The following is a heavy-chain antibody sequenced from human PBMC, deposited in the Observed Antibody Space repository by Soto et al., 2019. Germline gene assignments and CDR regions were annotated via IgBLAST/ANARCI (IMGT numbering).Heavy chain of an antibody. J-gene: IGHJ5*02. CDR1: GFTFSNYA. V-gene: IGHV3-23*01. D-gene: IGHD6-19*01. Sequence: LRLSCAASGFTFSNYAMSWARQAPGKGLEWVSAISGSGGSTYYADSVKGRFTISRDNSKNTLYLQMNSLRADDTAVYYCAKVAPLAVGLAWFDPWGQGTLVTVSS. CDR2: ISGSGGST. CDR3: AKVAPLAVGLAWFDP.